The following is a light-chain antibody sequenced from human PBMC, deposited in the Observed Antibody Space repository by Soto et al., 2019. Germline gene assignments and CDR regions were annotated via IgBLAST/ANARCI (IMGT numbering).Light chain of an antibody. J-gene: IGKJ2*01. CDR1: QSVSSN. V-gene: IGKV3-15*01. CDR3: QQYNNWPSYT. Sequence: EIVMTQSPATLSVSPGERATLSCRASQSVSSNLAWYQQKPGQAPRLLIYGSTTSSTGISARFSGSGSGTGSTLNTGSLQSDGFALYYCQQYNNWPSYTFGQGTKLEIK. CDR2: GST.